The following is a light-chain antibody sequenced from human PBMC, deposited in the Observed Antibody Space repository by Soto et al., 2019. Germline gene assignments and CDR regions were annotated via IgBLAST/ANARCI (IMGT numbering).Light chain of an antibody. J-gene: IGKJ1*01. CDR1: QSVGTS. V-gene: IGKV3-11*01. Sequence: DIVLTQSPATLSLSPGDIATLSCRASQSVGTSLAWYKQQPGQAPRLLIHDAAYRASGIPERFRGSGSGTAFSLSISSLEPDDFAVYYCQHRSSWPRSFGRGTKVEV. CDR2: DAA. CDR3: QHRSSWPRS.